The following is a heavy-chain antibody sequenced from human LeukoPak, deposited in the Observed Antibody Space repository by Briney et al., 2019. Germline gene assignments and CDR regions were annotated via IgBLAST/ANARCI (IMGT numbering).Heavy chain of an antibody. CDR1: GFTFSDYY. CDR3: ARLKLGYWYFDL. D-gene: IGHD7-27*01. Sequence: GGSLRLSCAASGFTFSDYYMSWIRQVPGKGLEWVSYVGLSDSTIYYADSLKGRFAISRDNAKNSLYLHMHSLRAEDTAVYYCARLKLGYWYFDLWGRGTLVTVST. J-gene: IGHJ2*01. CDR2: VGLSDSTI. V-gene: IGHV3-11*01.